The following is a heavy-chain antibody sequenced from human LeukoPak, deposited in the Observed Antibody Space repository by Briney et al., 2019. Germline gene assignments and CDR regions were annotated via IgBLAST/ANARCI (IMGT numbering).Heavy chain of an antibody. D-gene: IGHD3-10*01. CDR2: ISAYNGNT. V-gene: IGHV1-18*01. CDR1: GYTFTNYG. CDR3: ARDPYYYGSGSYYKPSFDY. J-gene: IGHJ4*02. Sequence: ASVKVSCKSSGYTFTNYGISWVRQAPGQGREWMGWISAYNGNTNYAQKLQGRVTMTTDTSTSTAYMELRSLRSDDTAVYYCARDPYYYGSGSYYKPSFDYWGQGTLVTVSS.